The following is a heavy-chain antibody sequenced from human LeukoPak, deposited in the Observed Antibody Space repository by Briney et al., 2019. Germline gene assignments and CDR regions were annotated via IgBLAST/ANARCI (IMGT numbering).Heavy chain of an antibody. V-gene: IGHV3-11*04. CDR2: ITGSGGGT. CDR1: GFTFSDYY. J-gene: IGHJ3*02. Sequence: PGGSLRLSCAASGFTFSDYYMSWVRQAPGKGLEWVSGITGSGGGTYYADSVKGRFTISRDNAKNSLYLQMNSLRAEDTAVYYCARAALDAFDIWGQGTMVTVSS. CDR3: ARAALDAFDI.